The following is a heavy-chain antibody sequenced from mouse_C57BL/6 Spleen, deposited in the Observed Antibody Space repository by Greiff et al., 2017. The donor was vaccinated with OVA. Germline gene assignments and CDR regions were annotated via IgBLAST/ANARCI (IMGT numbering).Heavy chain of an antibody. J-gene: IGHJ1*03. CDR3: ARSSRWYFDV. V-gene: IGHV1-42*01. CDR1: GYSFTGYY. CDR2: INPSTGGT. Sequence: VQPKESGPELVKPGASVKISCKASGYSFTGYYMNWVKQSPEKSLEWIGEINPSTGGTTYNQKFKAKATLTVDKSSSTAYMQLKSLTSEDSAVYYCARSSRWYFDVWGTGTTVTVSS.